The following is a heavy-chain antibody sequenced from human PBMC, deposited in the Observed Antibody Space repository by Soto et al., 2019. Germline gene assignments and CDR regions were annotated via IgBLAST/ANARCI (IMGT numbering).Heavy chain of an antibody. Sequence: GSLRLSCAVSGFTFTSYAMHWVRQAPGKGLDWVAVISYDGSRYYYADSVKGRFTISRDNSRNTLYLQMNSLRVEDTAVYFCARVSQEFYYHGMDVWGQGTTVTVSS. CDR2: ISYDGSRY. CDR3: ARVSQEFYYHGMDV. V-gene: IGHV3-30-3*01. CDR1: GFTFTSYA. J-gene: IGHJ6*02.